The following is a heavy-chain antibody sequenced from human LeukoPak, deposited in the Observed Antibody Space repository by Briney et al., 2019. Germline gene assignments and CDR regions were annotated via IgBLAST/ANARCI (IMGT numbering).Heavy chain of an antibody. J-gene: IGHJ4*02. CDR3: ARGGGYSGYDDPFDY. Sequence: SETLSLTCAVYGGSFSGYYWSWIRQPPGKGLEWIGEINHSGSTNYNPSLKSRVTISVDTSKNQFSLKLSSVTAADTAVYYCARGGGYSGYDDPFDYWGQGTLVTVSS. CDR2: INHSGST. CDR1: GGSFSGYY. D-gene: IGHD5-12*01. V-gene: IGHV4-34*01.